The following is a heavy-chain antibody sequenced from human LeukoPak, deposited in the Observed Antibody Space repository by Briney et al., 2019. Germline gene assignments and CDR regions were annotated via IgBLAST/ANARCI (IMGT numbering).Heavy chain of an antibody. CDR1: GGSISSYY. J-gene: IGHJ4*02. V-gene: IGHV4-59*01. Sequence: SETLSLTCTVSGGSISSYYWSWIRQPPGKGLEWIGYIYDSGTTNYNPSLKSRVTISVDTSKNQFSLKLSSVTAVDTAVYYCARDTTYGAGGFDCWGQGTLVTVSS. CDR3: ARDTTYGAGGFDC. CDR2: IYDSGTT. D-gene: IGHD4-17*01.